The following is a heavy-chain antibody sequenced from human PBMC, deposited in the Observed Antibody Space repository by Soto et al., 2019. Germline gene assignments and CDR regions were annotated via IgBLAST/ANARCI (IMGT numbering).Heavy chain of an antibody. V-gene: IGHV3-30*03. J-gene: IGHJ4*02. CDR2: ITYDGSHQ. D-gene: IGHD2-21*01. CDR3: ERGSKYKFGPLAYLDY. Sequence: PGGSXRLAGASSGFGCCAYGIQWVRRAPGKGLEWVAVITYDGSHQYYTDSVNGRFTISRDNVRKTIFLQMESLQTEDTAMYFCERGSKYKFGPLAYLDYWGRGTLVTVSS. CDR1: GFGCCAYG.